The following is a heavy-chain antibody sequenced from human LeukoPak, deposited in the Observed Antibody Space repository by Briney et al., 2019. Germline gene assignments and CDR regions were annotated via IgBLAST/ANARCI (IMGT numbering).Heavy chain of an antibody. CDR2: IYSSGNT. CDR3: ARENIELVPAAVDGWFDP. J-gene: IGHJ5*02. CDR1: GDSISSSSYS. Sequence: SETLSLTCTVSGDSISSSSYSWGWIRQPPGKALEWIGRIYSSGNTNYNPSLKSRVTMSLDTSKNQFSLKLTSVTAADTAVYYCARENIELVPAAVDGWFDPWGQGTLVTVSS. D-gene: IGHD2-2*01. V-gene: IGHV4-39*07.